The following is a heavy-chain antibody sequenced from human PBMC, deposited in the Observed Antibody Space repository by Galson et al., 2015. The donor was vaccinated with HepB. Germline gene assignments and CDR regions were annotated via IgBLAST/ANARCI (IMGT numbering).Heavy chain of an antibody. CDR1: RFTFSIYS. Sequence: SLRLSCAASRFTFSIYSMNWVRQAPGKGLEWVSHITSSGSSRYYADSVKGRFTISRDNSKNSVYLQMNNVRADDTAVYFCARERWPILGVGFYPGMDAWGQGTTVIVSS. CDR3: ARERWPILGVGFYPGMDA. J-gene: IGHJ6*02. D-gene: IGHD3-3*01. CDR2: ITSSGSSR. V-gene: IGHV3-48*04.